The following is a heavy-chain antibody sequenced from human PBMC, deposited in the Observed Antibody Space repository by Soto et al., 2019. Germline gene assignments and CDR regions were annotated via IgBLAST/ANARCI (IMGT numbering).Heavy chain of an antibody. V-gene: IGHV4-61*08. CDR1: GGSIRSGGYY. D-gene: IGHD3-10*01. J-gene: IGHJ4*02. Sequence: SETLSLTCAVSGGSIRSGGYYWSWIRQPPGKGLEWIGYIYYSGSTNYNPSLKSRVTISVDTSKNQFSLKLSSVTAADTAVYYCARGASFGQWGQGTLVTVSS. CDR3: ARGASFGQ. CDR2: IYYSGST.